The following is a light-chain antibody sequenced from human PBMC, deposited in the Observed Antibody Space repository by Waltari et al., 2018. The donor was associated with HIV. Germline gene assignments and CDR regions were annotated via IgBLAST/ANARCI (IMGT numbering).Light chain of an antibody. Sequence: DIQMTQSPSSLSASLGDSATITCLASQNLNNSLYWYQEKPGKAPKLLIFAASSLQSGVPSRFSGSGSGTAFTLTINNLQPEDFASYYCQQSYSTTWTFGQGTKVEIK. V-gene: IGKV1-39*01. CDR1: QNLNNS. J-gene: IGKJ1*01. CDR2: AAS. CDR3: QQSYSTTWT.